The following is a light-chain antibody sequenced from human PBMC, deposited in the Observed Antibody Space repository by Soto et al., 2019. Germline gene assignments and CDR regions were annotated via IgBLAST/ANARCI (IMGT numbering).Light chain of an antibody. CDR3: QRYHSYSWT. CDR2: DGS. J-gene: IGKJ1*01. V-gene: IGKV1-5*01. Sequence: DIQMTQSPSTLSAFVGDSVTITCRGSQSVSNWLAWYQQKPGKAPELLIYDGSSLESGVPSRFSGSGSGTEFPLTISGLQPDDFATYFCQRYHSYSWTFGQGTK. CDR1: QSVSNW.